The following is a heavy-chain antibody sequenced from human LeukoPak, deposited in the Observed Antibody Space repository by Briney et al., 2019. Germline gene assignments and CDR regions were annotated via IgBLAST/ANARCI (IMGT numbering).Heavy chain of an antibody. CDR2: ISYDGSNK. D-gene: IGHD2-2*02. Sequence: GGSLRLSCAASRFTFSSYAMHWVRQAPGKGLEWVAVISYDGSNKYYADSVKGRFTISRDNSKNTLYLQMNSLRAEDTAVYYCAREICSSTSCYIDYWGQGTLVTVSS. J-gene: IGHJ4*02. CDR1: RFTFSSYA. CDR3: AREICSSTSCYIDY. V-gene: IGHV3-30-3*01.